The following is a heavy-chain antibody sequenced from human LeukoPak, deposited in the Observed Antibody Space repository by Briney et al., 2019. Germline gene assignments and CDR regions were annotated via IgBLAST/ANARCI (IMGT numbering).Heavy chain of an antibody. D-gene: IGHD6-6*01. CDR2: IYHSGST. V-gene: IGHV4-59*01. CDR1: GGSISTYY. CDR3: ARGGAARLHFQN. Sequence: KTSETLSLTCTVSGGSISTYYRNWIRQPPGKGPEWIGYIYHSGSTNYNPSLQSRVTISVDTSKNQFSLNLNSVTAADTAVYYCARGGAARLHFQNWGQGTLVTVSS. J-gene: IGHJ1*01.